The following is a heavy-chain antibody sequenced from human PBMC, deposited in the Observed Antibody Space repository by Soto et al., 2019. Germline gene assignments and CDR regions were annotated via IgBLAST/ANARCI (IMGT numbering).Heavy chain of an antibody. J-gene: IGHJ4*02. D-gene: IGHD4-17*01. CDR3: AKGSLRAHYFDY. CDR2: ISYDGNNK. CDR1: GFTFSSYG. Sequence: PGGSLRLSCAASGFTFSSYGMHWVRQAPGKGLEWVAIISYDGNNKYYADSVKGRFTISRDNSKNTLYLQMNSLRAEDTAVYYCAKGSLRAHYFDYWGQGTLVTVSS. V-gene: IGHV3-30*18.